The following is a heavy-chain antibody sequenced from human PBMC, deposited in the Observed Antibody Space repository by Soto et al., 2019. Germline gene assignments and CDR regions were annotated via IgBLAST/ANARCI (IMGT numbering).Heavy chain of an antibody. CDR2: IYYSGST. Sequence: SETLSLTCTVSGGSISSYYWSWIRQPPGKGLEWIGYIYYSGSTNYNPSLKSRVTISVDTSKNQFSLKLSSVTAADTAVYYCARLPAPYSSSWYGEDYWGQGTLVTVSS. CDR3: ARLPAPYSSSWYGEDY. V-gene: IGHV4-59*08. J-gene: IGHJ4*02. D-gene: IGHD6-13*01. CDR1: GGSISSYY.